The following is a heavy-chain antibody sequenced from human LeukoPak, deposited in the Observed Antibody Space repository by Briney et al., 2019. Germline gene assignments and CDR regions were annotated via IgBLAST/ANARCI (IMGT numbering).Heavy chain of an antibody. V-gene: IGHV1-2*02. CDR2: INPNSGGT. J-gene: IGHJ5*02. Sequence: ASLKVSCKASGYTFTGYYMHWVRQAPGQGLEWMGWINPNSGGTNYPQKFQGRVTMTRDTSISTAYMELSRLRSDDTAVYYCARVLAVRRCRWFDPWGQGTLVTVSS. CDR1: GYTFTGYY. D-gene: IGHD2-8*01. CDR3: ARVLAVRRCRWFDP.